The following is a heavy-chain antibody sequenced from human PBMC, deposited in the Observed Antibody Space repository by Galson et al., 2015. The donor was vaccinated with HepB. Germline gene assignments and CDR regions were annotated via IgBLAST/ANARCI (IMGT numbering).Heavy chain of an antibody. CDR2: ISSSSSTI. V-gene: IGHV3-48*02. CDR1: GFTFSSYS. D-gene: IGHD3-9*01. J-gene: IGHJ6*02. CDR3: ARELASYDILTGYPKLSYYYYGMDV. Sequence: SLRLSCAASGFTFSSYSMNWVRQAPGKGLEWVSYISSSSSTIYYAESVKGRFTISRDNAKNSLYLQMNSLRDEDTAVYHCARELASYDILTGYPKLSYYYYGMDVWGQGTTVTVSS.